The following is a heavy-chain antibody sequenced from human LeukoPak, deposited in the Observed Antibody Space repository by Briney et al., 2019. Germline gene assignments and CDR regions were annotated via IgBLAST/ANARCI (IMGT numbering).Heavy chain of an antibody. CDR1: GYSFTSYW. CDR3: ARPGSGSWFGYYFDY. CDR2: IYPGDSDT. V-gene: IGHV5-51*01. Sequence: GESLKISCKGSGYSFTSYWIGWVRQMPGKGLEWMGIIYPGDSDTRYSPSFQGQVTISADKSISTAYLQWSSLKASDAAMYYCARPGSGSWFGYYFDYWGQGTLVTVSS. J-gene: IGHJ4*02. D-gene: IGHD3-10*01.